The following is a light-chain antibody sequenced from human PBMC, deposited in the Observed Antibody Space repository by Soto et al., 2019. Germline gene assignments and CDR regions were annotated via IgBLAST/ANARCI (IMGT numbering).Light chain of an antibody. Sequence: EIVLTQSPGTLALSPGERATLSCRASQSVSSSYLAWYQQKPGQAPRLLIYGASSRATGIPDRFSGSGSGTDFTLTISRREPEDVAVYYCQQYVSSPITFGQGTRLEIK. J-gene: IGKJ5*01. CDR1: QSVSSSY. V-gene: IGKV3-20*01. CDR2: GAS. CDR3: QQYVSSPIT.